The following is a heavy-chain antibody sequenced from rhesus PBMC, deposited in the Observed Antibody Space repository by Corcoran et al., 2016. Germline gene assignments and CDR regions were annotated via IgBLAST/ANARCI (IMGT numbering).Heavy chain of an antibody. D-gene: IGHD1-44*01. CDR2: IGGSSGTT. V-gene: IGHV4-165*02. CDR3: ARGRWGTVDY. CDR1: GGSISGYY. Sequence: QVQLQESGPGLVKPSETLSLTCAVSGGSISGYYGNWLRQPPGKGLEWIGNIGGSSGTTYYNPSLKSRVTISTDTSKNQFSLNLTSVTAADTAVYYCARGRWGTVDYWGQGVLVTVSS. J-gene: IGHJ4*01.